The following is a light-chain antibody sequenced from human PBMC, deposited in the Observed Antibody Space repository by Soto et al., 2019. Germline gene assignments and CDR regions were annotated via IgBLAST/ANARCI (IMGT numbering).Light chain of an antibody. CDR3: QQYNNWPRAT. V-gene: IGKV3-15*01. CDR2: RTS. Sequence: EIVLTQSPATLSCSPGERATLSCGASQSGATNLAWYQQKPGQAPRLLMFRTSSRATGFPARFSGSGSGTEFNLTISSLQSEDFGVYYCQQYNNWPRATFGGGTKVDIK. J-gene: IGKJ4*01. CDR1: QSGATN.